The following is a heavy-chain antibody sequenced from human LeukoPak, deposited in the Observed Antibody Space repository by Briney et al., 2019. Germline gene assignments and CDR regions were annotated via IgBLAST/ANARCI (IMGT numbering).Heavy chain of an antibody. J-gene: IGHJ4*02. Sequence: GGSLRLSCAASGFTFSSYAINWVRQAPGKGLEWVASINQNGGEGYYVDSVKGRFTISRDNAENSLYLQMNSLRAEDTALYYCARLRNVDYWGQGTLVTVSS. CDR3: ARLRNVDY. D-gene: IGHD1-1*01. V-gene: IGHV3-7*02. CDR1: GFTFSSYA. CDR2: INQNGGEG.